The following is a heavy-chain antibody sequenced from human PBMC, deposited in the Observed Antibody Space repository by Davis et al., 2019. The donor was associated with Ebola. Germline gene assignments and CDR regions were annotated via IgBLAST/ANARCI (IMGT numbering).Heavy chain of an antibody. V-gene: IGHV3-30*18. CDR3: VKDRRSSILARGVYFDF. CDR1: GFSFRSYG. D-gene: IGHD6-6*01. CDR2: IAYDGSNN. J-gene: IGHJ4*02. Sequence: PGGSLRLSCAASGFSFRSYGMHWARQAPGKGLEWVAVIAYDGSNNLYADSVKGRFTISRDNSKHTLYLQMTSLRPEDTALYYCVKDRRSSILARGVYFDFWGQGTLASVSS.